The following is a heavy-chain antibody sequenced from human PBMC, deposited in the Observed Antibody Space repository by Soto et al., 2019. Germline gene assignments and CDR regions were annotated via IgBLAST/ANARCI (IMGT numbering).Heavy chain of an antibody. CDR2: ISYDGSNK. CDR1: GFTFSSYG. D-gene: IGHD2-2*02. J-gene: IGHJ4*02. V-gene: IGHV3-30*18. CDR3: AKDRWGVVVPAAILGALLDY. Sequence: GGSLRLSCAASGFTFSSYGMHWVRQAPGKGLEWVAVISYDGSNKYYADSVKGRFTISRDNSKNTLYLQMNSLRAEDTAVYYCAKDRWGVVVPAAILGALLDYWGQGTLVTVSS.